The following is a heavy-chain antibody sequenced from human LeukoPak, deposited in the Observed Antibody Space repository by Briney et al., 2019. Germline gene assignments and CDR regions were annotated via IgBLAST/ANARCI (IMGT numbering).Heavy chain of an antibody. J-gene: IGHJ4*02. CDR1: GGSFSGYY. Sequence: SETLSLTCAVYGGSFSGYYWSWIRQPPGKGLERIGEINHSGSTNYNPSLKSRVTISVDTSKNQFSLKLSSVTAADTAVYYCARRRHMITFGGVIVYFVYWGQGTLVTVSS. D-gene: IGHD3-16*02. V-gene: IGHV4-34*01. CDR3: ARRRHMITFGGVIVYFVY. CDR2: INHSGST.